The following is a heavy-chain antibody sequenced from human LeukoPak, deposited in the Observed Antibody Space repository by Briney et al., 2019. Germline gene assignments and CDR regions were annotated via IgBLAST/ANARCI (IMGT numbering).Heavy chain of an antibody. D-gene: IGHD3-16*01. CDR2: IYYSGST. Sequence: SQTLSLTCTVSGGSISSGGYYWTWIRQHPGKGLEWIGYIYYSGSTYYNPSLKSRVSISLDTSKNQFSLKLSSVTAADTAVYYCARDGPIGGYGMDVWGQGTTVTVSS. CDR3: ARDGPIGGYGMDV. V-gene: IGHV4-31*03. CDR1: GGSISSGGYY. J-gene: IGHJ6*02.